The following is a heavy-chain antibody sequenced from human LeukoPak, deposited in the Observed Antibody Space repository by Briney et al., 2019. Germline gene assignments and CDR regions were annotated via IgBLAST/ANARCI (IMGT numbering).Heavy chain of an antibody. CDR1: GFTFSSYS. V-gene: IGHV3-48*02. CDR2: ISSSSRTV. Sequence: GGSLRLSCAASGFTFSSYSMNWVRQAPGKGLEWVSYISSSSRTVYYADSVRGRFTISRDNARNSLYLHMNSLSDEDTAVYFCARVTGSPIIFDFWGQGNLVTVSS. J-gene: IGHJ4*02. CDR3: ARVTGSPIIFDF. D-gene: IGHD1-26*01.